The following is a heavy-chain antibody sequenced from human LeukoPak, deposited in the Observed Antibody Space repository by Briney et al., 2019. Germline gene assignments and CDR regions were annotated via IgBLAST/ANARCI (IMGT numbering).Heavy chain of an antibody. CDR3: GRDGPGGGGLDY. D-gene: IGHD3-10*01. J-gene: IGHJ4*02. V-gene: IGHV4-59*01. CDR1: GGSISSYY. CDR2: IYYSGST. Sequence: SETLSLTCTVSGGSISSYYWSWIRQPPGKGLEWIGYIYYSGSTNYNPSLKSRVTISVDTSKNQFSLKLSSVTAADTAVYYCGRDGPGGGGLDYWGQGTLVAVSS.